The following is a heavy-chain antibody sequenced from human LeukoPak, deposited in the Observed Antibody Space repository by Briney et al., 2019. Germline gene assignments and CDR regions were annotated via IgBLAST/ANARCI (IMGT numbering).Heavy chain of an antibody. CDR2: IYYSGST. D-gene: IGHD3-10*01. V-gene: IGHV4-59*01. CDR1: GGSISSYY. Sequence: PSETLSLTCTVSGGSISSYYWSWIRQPPGKGLEWIGYIYYSGSTNYNPSLKSRVTISVDTPKNQFSLKLSSVTAADTAVYYCARDGGSGSPPGKFDPWGQGTLVTVSS. J-gene: IGHJ5*02. CDR3: ARDGGSGSPPGKFDP.